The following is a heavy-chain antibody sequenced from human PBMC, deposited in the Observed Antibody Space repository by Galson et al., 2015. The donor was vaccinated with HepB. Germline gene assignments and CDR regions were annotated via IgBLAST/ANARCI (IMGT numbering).Heavy chain of an antibody. D-gene: IGHD3-3*01. CDR2: TRNKANSYAT. V-gene: IGHV3-72*01. J-gene: IGHJ4*02. Sequence: SLRLSCAASGLTFSDHHMDWVRQAPGKGLEWVGRTRNKANSYATEYAASVKGRFTISRDDSKNSVYLQMNSLKAEDTAVYYCARLLTIFGVVSHFDYWGQGT. CDR1: GLTFSDHH. CDR3: ARLLTIFGVVSHFDY.